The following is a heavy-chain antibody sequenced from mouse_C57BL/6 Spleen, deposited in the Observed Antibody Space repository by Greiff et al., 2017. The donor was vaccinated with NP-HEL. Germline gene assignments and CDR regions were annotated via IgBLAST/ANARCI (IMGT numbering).Heavy chain of an antibody. V-gene: IGHV10-1*01. D-gene: IGHD4-1*01. CDR2: IRSKSNNYAT. J-gene: IGHJ2*01. Sequence: EVQVVESGGGLVQTKGSLKLSCAASGLSFNTYAMNWVRQAPGKGLEWVARIRSKSNNYATYYADSVKDRFTISRDYSESMLYLQMNDLKTEETAIYYCVRPLTGYFDYWGQGTTLTVSS. CDR3: VRPLTGYFDY. CDR1: GLSFNTYA.